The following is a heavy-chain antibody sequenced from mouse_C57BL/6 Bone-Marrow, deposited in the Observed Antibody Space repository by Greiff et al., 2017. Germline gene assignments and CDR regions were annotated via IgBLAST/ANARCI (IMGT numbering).Heavy chain of an antibody. CDR2: IYPRSGNT. J-gene: IGHJ3*01. CDR3: ARRRIIYYWFAY. D-gene: IGHD2-1*01. Sequence: VKLVESGAELARPGASVKLSCKASGYTFTSYGISWVKQRTGQGLEWIGEIYPRSGNTYYNEKFKGKATLTADKSSSTAYMELRSLTSEDTAVYFCARRRIIYYWFAYWGQGTLVTVSA. CDR1: GYTFTSYG. V-gene: IGHV1-81*01.